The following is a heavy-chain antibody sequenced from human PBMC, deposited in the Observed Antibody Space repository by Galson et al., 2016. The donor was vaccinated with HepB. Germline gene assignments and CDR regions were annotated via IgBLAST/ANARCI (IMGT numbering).Heavy chain of an antibody. Sequence: SLRLSCAASGLTFSSNWMSWVRQAPGKGLEWVANIKADGSEKYYVDSVKGRFTISRDNAKNSLYLQMNSLRAEDTATYYCARFGLSNGLDVWGPGTTVIVSS. J-gene: IGHJ6*02. D-gene: IGHD3-10*01. CDR3: ARFGLSNGLDV. V-gene: IGHV3-7*01. CDR2: IKADGSEK. CDR1: GLTFSSNW.